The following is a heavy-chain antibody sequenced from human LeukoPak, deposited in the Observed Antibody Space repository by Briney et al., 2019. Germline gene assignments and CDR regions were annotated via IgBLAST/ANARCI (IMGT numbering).Heavy chain of an antibody. J-gene: IGHJ4*02. CDR3: AKSTYGDHGKDY. CDR2: IYSGGNT. V-gene: IGHV3-53*01. D-gene: IGHD2-21*02. Sequence: PGGSLRLSCAASGFTVSSNYMSWVRQAPGKGLEWVSVIYSGGNTYYADSVKGRFSISRDNSKSTLYLQKNSLRAEDTAVYYCAKSTYGDHGKDYWGQGTLVTVSS. CDR1: GFTVSSNY.